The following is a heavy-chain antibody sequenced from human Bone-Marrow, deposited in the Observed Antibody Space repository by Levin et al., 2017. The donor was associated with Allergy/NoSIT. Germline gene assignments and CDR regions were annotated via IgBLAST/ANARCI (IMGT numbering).Heavy chain of an antibody. CDR2: VIPMLNAA. CDR1: GDTFAHYP. V-gene: IGHV1-69*13. Sequence: GGSVKVSCKASGDTFAHYPITWVRQAPGQGLEWMGGVIPMLNAANYAQKFQGRVTFTADESTSTAYMELSGLTPDDTAVYYCARGLTGTTAYAYWGQGALVIVSS. J-gene: IGHJ4*02. CDR3: ARGLTGTTAYAY. D-gene: IGHD1-7*01.